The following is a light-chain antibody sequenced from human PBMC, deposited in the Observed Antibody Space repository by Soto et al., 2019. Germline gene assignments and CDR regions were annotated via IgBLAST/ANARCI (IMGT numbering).Light chain of an antibody. Sequence: DIQMTQSQSSVSASVGDRVSITCRASKGISSWLAWYQQKPGGAPKLLIYTGSSLQSGVPSRFSGTGSVTDFTLTISSLQTEDVATYYCQQANSFPLTFGGGTKVEIK. CDR1: KGISSW. CDR3: QQANSFPLT. V-gene: IGKV1-12*01. J-gene: IGKJ4*01. CDR2: TGS.